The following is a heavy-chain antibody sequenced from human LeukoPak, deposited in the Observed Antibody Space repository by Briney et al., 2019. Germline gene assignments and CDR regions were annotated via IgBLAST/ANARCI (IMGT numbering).Heavy chain of an antibody. D-gene: IGHD2-15*01. CDR1: GGSISSYY. CDR3: ARVRSGGSCFDY. V-gene: IGHV4-38-2*02. CDR2: IYHSGST. Sequence: KPSETLSLTCTVSGGSISSYYWGWIRQPPGKGLEWIGSIYHSGSTYYNPSLKSRVTISVDTSKNQFSLKLSSVTAADTAVYYCARVRSGGSCFDYWGQGTLVTVSS. J-gene: IGHJ4*02.